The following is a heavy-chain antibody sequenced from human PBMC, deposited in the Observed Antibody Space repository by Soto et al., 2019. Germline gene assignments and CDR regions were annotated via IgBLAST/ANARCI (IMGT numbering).Heavy chain of an antibody. CDR3: ARDGHYYYASRMDV. CDR1: GIPVSSNY. Sequence: PGGSLRLSCVASGIPVSSNYMTWVRQAPGKGLEWVSVLHSGGDTYYANSVKGRFTISRHDSTNTLYLQMNSLTPEDTAVYYCARDGHYYYASRMDVWGQGTTVTVSS. J-gene: IGHJ6*02. V-gene: IGHV3-53*04. CDR2: LHSGGDT. D-gene: IGHD3-10*01.